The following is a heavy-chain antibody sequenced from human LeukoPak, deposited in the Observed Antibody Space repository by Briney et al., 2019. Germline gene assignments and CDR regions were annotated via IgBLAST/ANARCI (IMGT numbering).Heavy chain of an antibody. Sequence: GGSLRLSCAASGFSLSSYWMTWVRQAPGKGLEWVANINEDGSEKNYVDSVKGRFTISRDNAKNSLYLQMNSLRAEDTAVYYCARGGFGELLFRENWFDPWGQGTLVTVSS. CDR1: GFSLSSYW. V-gene: IGHV3-7*01. D-gene: IGHD3-10*01. CDR3: ARGGFGELLFRENWFDP. J-gene: IGHJ5*02. CDR2: INEDGSEK.